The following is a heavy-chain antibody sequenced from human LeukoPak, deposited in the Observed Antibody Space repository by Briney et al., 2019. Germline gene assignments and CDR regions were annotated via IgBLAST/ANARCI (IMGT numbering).Heavy chain of an antibody. D-gene: IGHD3-10*01. Sequence: SETLSLTCTASGGSTSSYYWSWIRQPAGKGLEWIARIYTSGSTNYNPSLKSRVTMSAATSKNQFSLKLSCVTAAGTAVYHCVGSITMVRGVISNWFDPWGQGTLVTVSS. CDR3: VGSITMVRGVISNWFDP. CDR1: GGSTSSYY. V-gene: IGHV4-4*07. J-gene: IGHJ5*02. CDR2: IYTSGST.